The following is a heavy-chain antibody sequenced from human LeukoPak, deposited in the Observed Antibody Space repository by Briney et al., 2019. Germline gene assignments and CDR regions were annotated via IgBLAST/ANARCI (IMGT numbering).Heavy chain of an antibody. CDR3: ARSQGSDHLRSCLDY. CDR1: GFTFSSYS. CDR2: ISSSSSYI. V-gene: IGHV3-21*01. Sequence: PGRSLRLSCAASGFTFSSYSMNWVRQAPGKGLEWVSSISSSSSYIYYADSVKGRFTISRDNAKNSLYLQMNSLRAEDTAVYYCARSQGSDHLRSCLDYWGQGTLVTVSS. D-gene: IGHD3-10*01. J-gene: IGHJ4*02.